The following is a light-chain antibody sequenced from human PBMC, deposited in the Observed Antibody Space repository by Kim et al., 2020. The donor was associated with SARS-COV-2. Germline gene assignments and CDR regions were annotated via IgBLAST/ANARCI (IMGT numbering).Light chain of an antibody. CDR1: QGISKD. J-gene: IGKJ1*01. CDR3: QQYNGAPWT. V-gene: IGKV1-27*01. CDR2: AAS. Sequence: ASVGDRVTITCRASQGISKDLAWYQQKPGNAPKLLIFAASALQSGVPTRFSGSGSGTDFTLTISGLQPEDVATYYCQQYNGAPWTFGQGTKVDIK.